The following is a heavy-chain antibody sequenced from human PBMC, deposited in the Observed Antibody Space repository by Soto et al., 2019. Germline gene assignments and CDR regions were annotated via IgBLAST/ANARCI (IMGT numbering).Heavy chain of an antibody. J-gene: IGHJ4*02. V-gene: IGHV4-31*03. CDR1: GGPISRGGYY. Sequence: SETLSLTCTVSGGPISRGGYYWSWIRQHPGQGPEWIGSISHSGSTQYHPSLKSRVLISIDSAENQFPLKLNSVTAADTAVYYCARDRYYGSGRFDYWGQGTLVTVSS. CDR3: ARDRYYGSGRFDY. CDR2: ISHSGST. D-gene: IGHD3-10*01.